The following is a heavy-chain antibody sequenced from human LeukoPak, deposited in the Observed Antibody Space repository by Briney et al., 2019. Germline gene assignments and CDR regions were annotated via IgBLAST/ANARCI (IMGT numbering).Heavy chain of an antibody. J-gene: IGHJ6*03. CDR3: ARGEVWAPLSGYSSSWYRYYYYYMDV. CDR1: GITLSNYA. CDR2: ISGSGGGT. V-gene: IGHV3-23*01. Sequence: GGSLRLSCAVSGITLSNYAMTWVRQAPGKGLEWVAGISGSGGGTNYADSVKGRFTISRDNYKNTLYLQMNSLGAEDTAVYYCARGEVWAPLSGYSSSWYRYYYYYMDVWGKGTTVTVSS. D-gene: IGHD6-13*01.